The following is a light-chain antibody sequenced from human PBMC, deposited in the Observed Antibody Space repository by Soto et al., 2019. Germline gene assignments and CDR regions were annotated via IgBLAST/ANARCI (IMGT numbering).Light chain of an antibody. V-gene: IGKV3D-15*01. J-gene: IGKJ1*01. CDR1: QSVSNN. Sequence: ETVMTQSPATLSVSPGERATLSCRASQSVSNNLAWYQQKPGQAPRLLFYGASTRATGIPARFSGSGSGTEFTLTITSLQSEDFAVYYCQQYNNWPPWTFGQGTKVEIK. CDR2: GAS. CDR3: QQYNNWPPWT.